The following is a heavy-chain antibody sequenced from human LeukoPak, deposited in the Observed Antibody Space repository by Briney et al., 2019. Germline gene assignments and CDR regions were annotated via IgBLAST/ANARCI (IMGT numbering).Heavy chain of an antibody. Sequence: SETLSLTCTVSGGSISSYYWSWIRQPPGKGLEWIGYIDHTGITNYNPSLNSRVTISRDTSKNHFSLELSSATAADTAVYYCARVEGYYYGSGSSAYYFDYWGQGTLVTVSS. CDR1: GGSISSYY. CDR3: ARVEGYYYGSGSSAYYFDY. J-gene: IGHJ4*02. V-gene: IGHV4-59*01. CDR2: IDHTGIT. D-gene: IGHD3-10*01.